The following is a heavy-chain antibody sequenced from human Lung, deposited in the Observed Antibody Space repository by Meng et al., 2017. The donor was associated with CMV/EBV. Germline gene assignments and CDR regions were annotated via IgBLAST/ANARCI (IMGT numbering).Heavy chain of an antibody. V-gene: IGHV3-23*01. J-gene: IGHJ6*02. CDR3: AKNADVATYYDFWSGLAGLAV. Sequence: GESLKISCAASGFTFSSHAMTWVRQAPGKGLDWVSVISGSGGRTYYADSVKGRFTVSRDNFKNTLYLQMSSLRADDTAVYYCAKNADVATYYDFWSGLAGLAVWGQGTMVTVSS. CDR2: ISGSGGRT. D-gene: IGHD3-3*01. CDR1: GFTFSSHA.